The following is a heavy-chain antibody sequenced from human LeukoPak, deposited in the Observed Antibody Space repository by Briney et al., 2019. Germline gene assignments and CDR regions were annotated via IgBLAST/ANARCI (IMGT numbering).Heavy chain of an antibody. CDR1: GGSFSGYY. CDR2: INHSGST. D-gene: IGHD4-23*01. CDR3: ARGGGLSLSLSNWFDP. V-gene: IGHV4-34*01. J-gene: IGHJ5*02. Sequence: SETLSLTCAVYGGSFSGYYWSWIRQPPGKGLEWIVEINHSGSTNYNPSLKSRVTISVDTSKNQFSLKLSSVTAADTAVYYCARGGGLSLSLSNWFDPWGQGTLVTVSS.